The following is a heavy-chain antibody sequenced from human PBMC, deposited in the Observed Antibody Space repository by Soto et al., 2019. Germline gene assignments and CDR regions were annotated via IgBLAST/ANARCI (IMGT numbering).Heavy chain of an antibody. V-gene: IGHV3-30*04. Sequence: GGSLRLSCAASGFTFSSYAMHWVRQAPGKGLEWVAVISYDGSNKYYADSVKGRFTISRDNSKNTLYLQMYSLRAEDTAVYYCARDLAPGVPVFDYLGQGTLVTVSS. CDR3: ARDLAPGVPVFDY. J-gene: IGHJ4*02. CDR2: ISYDGSNK. CDR1: GFTFSSYA.